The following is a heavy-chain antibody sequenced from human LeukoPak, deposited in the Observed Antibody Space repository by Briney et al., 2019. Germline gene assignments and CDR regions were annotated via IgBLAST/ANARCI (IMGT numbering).Heavy chain of an antibody. Sequence: PGGSLRLSCAASGFTFSSYSMNWVRQAPGKGLEWVSSISSGSSYIYYADSVRRRITISRNTTKNTLNRKMNSLRAEATAVYCVRSRGSGSYYGAYWGQGTPVTVSS. CDR2: ISSGSSYI. D-gene: IGHD1-26*01. CDR1: GFTFSSYS. CDR3: VRSRGSGSYYGAY. V-gene: IGHV3-21*01. J-gene: IGHJ4*02.